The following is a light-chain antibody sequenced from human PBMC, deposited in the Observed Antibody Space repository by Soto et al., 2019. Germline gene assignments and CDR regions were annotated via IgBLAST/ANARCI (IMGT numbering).Light chain of an antibody. CDR2: DAS. Sequence: DIQMTQSPPSLYASVGDRVTITCQASQDITIYLNWYQQRPGRAPKLLIYDASTLETGVPSRFSGSGSGTVFTFTITSLQPEDIATYYCQHYENLPFTFGPGTNVAI. V-gene: IGKV1-33*01. CDR1: QDITIY. CDR3: QHYENLPFT. J-gene: IGKJ3*01.